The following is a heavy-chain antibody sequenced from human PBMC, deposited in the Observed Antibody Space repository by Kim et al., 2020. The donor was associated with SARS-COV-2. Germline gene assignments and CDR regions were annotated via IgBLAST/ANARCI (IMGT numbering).Heavy chain of an antibody. CDR3: ARSHGVWFDP. J-gene: IGHJ5*02. D-gene: IGHD4-17*01. CDR2: T. Sequence: TYYNPSLKSRVTISVDTSKNQFSLKLSSVTAADTAVYYCARSHGVWFDPWGQGTLVTVSS. V-gene: IGHV4-39*01.